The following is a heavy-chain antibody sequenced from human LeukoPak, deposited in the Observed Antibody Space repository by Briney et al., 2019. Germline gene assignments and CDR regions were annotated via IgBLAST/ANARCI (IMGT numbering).Heavy chain of an antibody. CDR1: DGSISSGDHY. V-gene: IGHV4-31*03. CDR2: IYYSGST. Sequence: PSQTLSLTCTVSDGSISSGDHYWSWIRQHPGKGLEWTGYIYYSGSTYYNPSLKSRVTISVDTSKNQFSLKLSSVTAADTAVYYCVSRQQLVQGAFDIWGQGTMVTVSS. J-gene: IGHJ3*02. CDR3: VSRQQLVQGAFDI. D-gene: IGHD6-13*01.